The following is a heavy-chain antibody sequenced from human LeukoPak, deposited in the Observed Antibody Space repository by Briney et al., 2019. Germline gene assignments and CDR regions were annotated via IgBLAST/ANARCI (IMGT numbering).Heavy chain of an antibody. V-gene: IGHV1-2*02. J-gene: IGHJ4*02. D-gene: IGHD3/OR15-3a*01. Sequence: ASVKVSCKASGYMFTGYYMHWVRQAPGQGLEWLGWINTNSGDANYAQNFQGRVTMTRDTSIGTAYMEVSRLRSDDTAVYYCARRDINTWTIDYWGQGTLVTVSS. CDR2: INTNSGDA. CDR3: ARRDINTWTIDY. CDR1: GYMFTGYY.